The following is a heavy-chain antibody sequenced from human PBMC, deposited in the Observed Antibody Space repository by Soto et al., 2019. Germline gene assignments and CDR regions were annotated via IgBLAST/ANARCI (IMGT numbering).Heavy chain of an antibody. CDR2: ISGSGGST. CDR1: GFTLSSYA. V-gene: IGHV3-23*01. J-gene: IGHJ4*02. Sequence: PGGSLRLSSAASGFTLSSYAMSWVRQAPGKGLEWVSAISGSGGSTYYADSVKGRFTISRNNSKNTLYLQKNSLKAEDTAVYYFAKNDDSSGYYVPYYWGQGTLVTVSS. CDR3: AKNDDSSGYYVPYY. D-gene: IGHD3-22*01.